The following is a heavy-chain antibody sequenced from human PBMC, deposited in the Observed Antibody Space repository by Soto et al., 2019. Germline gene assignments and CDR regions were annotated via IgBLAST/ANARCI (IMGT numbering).Heavy chain of an antibody. CDR1: GFTFSTYS. J-gene: IGHJ6*02. CDR3: AREYTAWPLAYGLDV. D-gene: IGHD2-2*02. V-gene: IGHV3-21*01. CDR2: ISSRSDI. Sequence: GGSLRLSCVGSGFTFSTYSINWVRQAPGKGLEWVSCISSRSDIYYADSVKGRFAISRDNAKNSVSPQMNSLRAEDTAVYYCAREYTAWPLAYGLDVWGQGTTVTVSS.